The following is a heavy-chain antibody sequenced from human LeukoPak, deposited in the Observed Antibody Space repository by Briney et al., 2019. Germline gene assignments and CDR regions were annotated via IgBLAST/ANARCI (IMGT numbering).Heavy chain of an antibody. V-gene: IGHV4-38-2*02. CDR1: GYSISSGYY. J-gene: IGHJ3*02. Sequence: PSETLSLTCTVSGYSISSGYYWGWIRQPPGKGLEWIGSIYHSGSTYYNPSLKSRVTISVDTSKNQFSLKLSSVTAADTAVYYCARDRNSGSYYGDAFDIWGQGTMVTVSS. D-gene: IGHD1-26*01. CDR2: IYHSGST. CDR3: ARDRNSGSYYGDAFDI.